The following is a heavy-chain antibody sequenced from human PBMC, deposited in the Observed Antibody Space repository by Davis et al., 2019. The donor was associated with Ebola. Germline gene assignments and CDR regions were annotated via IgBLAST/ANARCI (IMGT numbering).Heavy chain of an antibody. D-gene: IGHD2/OR15-2a*01. V-gene: IGHV4/OR15-8*01. CDR3: ARGRMWNMGYYYYMDV. CDR1: GASISSSNW. Sequence: PSETLSLTCGVSGASISSSNWWTWVRQSPGKGLEWIGEISGSGSTFSNPSLKSRVTFSVDRSKNQFSLKLNSVTAADTALYYCARGRMWNMGYYYYMDVWGKGTTVTVSS. J-gene: IGHJ6*03. CDR2: ISGSGST.